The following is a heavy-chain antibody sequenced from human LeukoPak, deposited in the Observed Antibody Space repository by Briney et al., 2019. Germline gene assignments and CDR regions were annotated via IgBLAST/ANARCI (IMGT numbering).Heavy chain of an antibody. V-gene: IGHV4-39*07. Sequence: SETLSLTCTVSGGSISSSNFYWGWIRQPPGKGLEWIGSIYYSGSTYYNPSLKSRVTISVDTSKNQFSLKLSSVTAADTAVYYCARGEIAAAGPGAFDIWGQGTMVTVSS. J-gene: IGHJ3*02. CDR2: IYYSGST. CDR1: GGSISSSNFY. CDR3: ARGEIAAAGPGAFDI. D-gene: IGHD6-13*01.